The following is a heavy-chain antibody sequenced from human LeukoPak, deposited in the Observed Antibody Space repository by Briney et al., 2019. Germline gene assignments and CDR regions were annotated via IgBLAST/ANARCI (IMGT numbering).Heavy chain of an antibody. D-gene: IGHD2-2*01. V-gene: IGHV1-24*01. Sequence: GASVKVSCKVSGYTLTELSMHWVRQAPGKGLEWVGGFDPEDGETIYAQKFQGRVTMTEDTSTDTAYMELSSLRSEDTAVYYCATALRLGYCSSTSCSELDYWGQGTLVTVSS. CDR2: FDPEDGET. CDR1: GYTLTELS. CDR3: ATALRLGYCSSTSCSELDY. J-gene: IGHJ4*02.